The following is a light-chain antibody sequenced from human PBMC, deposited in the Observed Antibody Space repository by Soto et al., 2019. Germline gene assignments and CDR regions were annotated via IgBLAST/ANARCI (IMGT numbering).Light chain of an antibody. CDR3: QQYDSYHT. Sequence: DIPMTQSPSTLSASVGDRVTITCRASQSIDSWLAWYQQKPGKAPKLLIYKASILESGVPSRFSGSGSGTEFTLTIGGLQPDDFATYYCQQYDSYHTFGQGTKLEIK. J-gene: IGKJ2*01. V-gene: IGKV1-5*03. CDR1: QSIDSW. CDR2: KAS.